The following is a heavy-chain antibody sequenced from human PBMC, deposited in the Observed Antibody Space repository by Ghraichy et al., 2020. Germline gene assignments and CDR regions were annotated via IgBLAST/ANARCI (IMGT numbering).Heavy chain of an antibody. V-gene: IGHV3-48*01. CDR1: GFTFSSYS. D-gene: IGHD6-6*01. J-gene: IGHJ4*02. CDR3: ARERYSSSSGREYYFDY. Sequence: GGSLRLSCAASGFTFSSYSMNWVRQAPGKGLEWVSYISGSSSTIYYADSVKGRFTISRDNAKNSLYLQMNSLRAEDMAVYYCARERYSSSSGREYYFDYWGQGTLVTVSS. CDR2: ISGSSSTI.